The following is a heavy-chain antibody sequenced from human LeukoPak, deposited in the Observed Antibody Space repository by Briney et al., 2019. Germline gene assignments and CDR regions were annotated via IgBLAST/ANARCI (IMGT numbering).Heavy chain of an antibody. CDR3: PTPPYSSSWFDP. CDR1: GFTFSSYC. CDR2: IRYDGSNK. J-gene: IGHJ5*02. V-gene: IGHV3-30*02. Sequence: GGSLRLSCAASGFTFSSYCMHWVRQPPGKGLEWVAFIRYDGSNKYYADSVKGRFTISRDNYKNTLYLQMNSLRAEDTAVYYCPTPPYSSSWFDPWGQGTLVTVSS. D-gene: IGHD6-19*01.